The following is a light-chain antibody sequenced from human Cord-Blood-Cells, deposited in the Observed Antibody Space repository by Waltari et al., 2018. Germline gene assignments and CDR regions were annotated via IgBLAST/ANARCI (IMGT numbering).Light chain of an antibody. V-gene: IGLV2-23*01. Sequence: QSALTQPASVSGPPGQSITISCTGTSSDVGSYKLVSWYQQKPGKAPKLMLYEGSKRPSGVSNRFSGSKSGNTAPLTISGLQAEDEADYYCCSYAGSSTWVFGGGTKLTVL. J-gene: IGLJ3*02. CDR1: SSDVGSYKL. CDR3: CSYAGSSTWV. CDR2: EGS.